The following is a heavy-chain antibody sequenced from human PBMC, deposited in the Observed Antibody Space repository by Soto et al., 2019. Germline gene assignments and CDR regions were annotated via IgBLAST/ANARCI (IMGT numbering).Heavy chain of an antibody. CDR1: GFTFSSYS. V-gene: IGHV3-48*01. CDR2: ISSSSSTI. D-gene: IGHD3-3*01. Sequence: GGSLRLSCAASGFTFSSYSMNWVRQAPGKGLEWVSYISSSSSTIYYADSVKGRFTISRDNAKNSLYLQMNSLRAEDTAVYYCARDRDDFWSGYYPNFDYWGQGTLVTVSS. J-gene: IGHJ4*02. CDR3: ARDRDDFWSGYYPNFDY.